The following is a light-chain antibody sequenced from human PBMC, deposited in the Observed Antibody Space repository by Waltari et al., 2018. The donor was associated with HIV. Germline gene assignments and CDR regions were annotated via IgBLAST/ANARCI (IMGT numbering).Light chain of an antibody. V-gene: IGKV1-39*01. CDR2: TTT. J-gene: IGKJ2*01. Sequence: DVQMTQSPASLSASVGDRVTITCRASQTVLSYVKWYQQKPGRAPNLLIYTTTILQSGVPSRFSGSGSATDFTLTISRLQPEDFATYYSQQSYKTPYTFGQGTKVEI. CDR3: QQSYKTPYT. CDR1: QTVLSY.